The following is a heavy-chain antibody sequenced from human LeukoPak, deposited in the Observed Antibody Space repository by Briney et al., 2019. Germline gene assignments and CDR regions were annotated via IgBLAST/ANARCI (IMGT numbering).Heavy chain of an antibody. CDR2: IYYSGST. Sequence: PSETLSLTCTVSGGSISSSSYCWGWIRQPPGKGLEWIGSIYYSGSTYYNPSLKSRVTISVDTSKNQFSLKLSSVTAADTAVYYCARHEVDILTGYYLNWFDPWGQGTLVTVSS. CDR1: GGSISSSSYC. CDR3: ARHEVDILTGYYLNWFDP. D-gene: IGHD3-9*01. V-gene: IGHV4-39*01. J-gene: IGHJ5*02.